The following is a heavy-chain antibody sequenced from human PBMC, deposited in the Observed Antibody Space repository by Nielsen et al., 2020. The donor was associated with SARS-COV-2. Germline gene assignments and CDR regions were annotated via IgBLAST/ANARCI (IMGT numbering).Heavy chain of an antibody. D-gene: IGHD2-21*02. V-gene: IGHV3-48*02. Sequence: GGSLRLSCAASGFAFRTHSMNWLRQAPGKGLEWISYISSGGHSIYYADSVKGRFTISRDNAKNSLYLQMNSLRDVDTAVYYCVRGEFGDYLISVWGQGTLVTVSS. CDR3: VRGEFGDYLISV. J-gene: IGHJ4*02. CDR2: ISSGGHSI. CDR1: GFAFRTHS.